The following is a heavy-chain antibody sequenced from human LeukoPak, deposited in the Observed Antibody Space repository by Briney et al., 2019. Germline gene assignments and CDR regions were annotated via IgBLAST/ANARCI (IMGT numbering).Heavy chain of an antibody. CDR2: MNPNSGNT. J-gene: IGHJ4*02. Sequence: ASVKVSCKASGYTFTSYDINWVRQATGQGLERMGWMNPNSGNTGYAQKFQGRVTMTRNTSISTAYMELSSLRSEDTAVYYCARVREVGYSYGYDYWGQGTLVTVSS. CDR1: GYTFTSYD. V-gene: IGHV1-8*01. D-gene: IGHD5-18*01. CDR3: ARVREVGYSYGYDY.